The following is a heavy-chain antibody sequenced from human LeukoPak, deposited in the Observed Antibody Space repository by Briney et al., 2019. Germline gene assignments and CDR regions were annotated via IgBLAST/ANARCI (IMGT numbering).Heavy chain of an antibody. J-gene: IGHJ4*02. V-gene: IGHV1-18*01. D-gene: IGHD3-22*01. CDR3: TRAPPGMTMMTDY. Sequence: ASVKVSCKASGYTFTNYHIAWVRQAPGQGLEWMGWVSTNDGNTVYAQRPQGRVTMTTDTSTSVAYMELRSLTSDDTAMYYCTRAPPGMTMMTDYWGQGTLVTVSS. CDR2: VSTNDGNT. CDR1: GYTFTNYH.